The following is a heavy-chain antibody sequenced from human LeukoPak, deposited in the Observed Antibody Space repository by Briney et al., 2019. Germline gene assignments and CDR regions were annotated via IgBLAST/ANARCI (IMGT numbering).Heavy chain of an antibody. J-gene: IGHJ4*02. CDR1: GYTFTSYA. CDR3: ARGTAAAGLPYFDY. D-gene: IGHD6-13*01. V-gene: IGHV1-69*13. CDR2: IIPIFGTA. Sequence: WASVKVSCKASGYTFTSYAISWVRQAPGQGLEWMGGIIPIFGTANYAQKFQGRVTITADESTSTAYMELSSLRSEDTAVYYCARGTAAAGLPYFDYWGQGTLVTVSS.